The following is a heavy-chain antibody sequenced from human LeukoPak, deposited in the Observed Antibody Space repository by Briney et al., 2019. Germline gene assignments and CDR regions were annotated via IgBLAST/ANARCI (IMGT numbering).Heavy chain of an antibody. CDR1: GGTFSSYA. J-gene: IGHJ4*02. V-gene: IGHV1-69*06. D-gene: IGHD3-9*01. CDR2: IIPIFGTA. CDR3: ARDRGITIFAS. Sequence: SVKVSCKASGGTFSSYAISWVRQAPGQRLEWMGGIIPIFGTANYAQKFQGRVTITADKSTSTAYMELSSLRSEDTAVYYCARDRGITIFASWGQGTLVTVSS.